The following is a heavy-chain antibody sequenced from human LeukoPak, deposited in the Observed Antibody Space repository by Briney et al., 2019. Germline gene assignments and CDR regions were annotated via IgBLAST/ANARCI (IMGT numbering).Heavy chain of an antibody. CDR2: IFPSDSDT. D-gene: IGHD6-19*01. V-gene: IGHV5-51*01. CDR1: GYSFNSYW. Sequence: GESLKISCKTSGYSFNSYWIGWVRQMPGKGLEWMGIIFPSDSDTRYSPSFQGQVTISADRSITTAYLQWSSLKASDTAMYYCARHIAPGYNSGWYFDYWGQGTLVTVSS. CDR3: ARHIAPGYNSGWYFDY. J-gene: IGHJ4*02.